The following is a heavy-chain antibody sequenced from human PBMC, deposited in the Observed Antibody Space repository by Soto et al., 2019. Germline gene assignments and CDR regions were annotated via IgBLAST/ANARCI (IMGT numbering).Heavy chain of an antibody. CDR1: GGSISSGGYS. Sequence: PSETLSLTCAVSGGSISSGGYSWSWIRQPPGKGPEWIGYIYHSGSTYYSPSLKSRVTISVDRSKNQFSLKLSSVTAADTAVYYCARVAVAGQIDYWGQGTLVTVS. D-gene: IGHD6-19*01. J-gene: IGHJ4*02. CDR2: IYHSGST. CDR3: ARVAVAGQIDY. V-gene: IGHV4-30-2*01.